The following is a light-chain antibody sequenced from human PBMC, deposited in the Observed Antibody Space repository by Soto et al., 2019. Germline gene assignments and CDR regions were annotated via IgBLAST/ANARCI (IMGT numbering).Light chain of an antibody. J-gene: IGKJ1*01. CDR1: QSVSSN. Sequence: EIVMTQSPATLSVSPGERATLSCRASQSVSSNLAWYQQSPGQAPRLLIYAASTRATGIPARFSGSGSGTEFTLTSSSLSADDVEVYYCQHYNDWPWAFGQGTKVEIK. CDR2: AAS. V-gene: IGKV3-15*01. CDR3: QHYNDWPWA.